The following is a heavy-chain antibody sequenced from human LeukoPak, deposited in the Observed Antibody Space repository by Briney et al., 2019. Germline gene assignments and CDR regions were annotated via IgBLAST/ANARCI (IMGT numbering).Heavy chain of an antibody. Sequence: GGSLRLSCAASGFTFSSYWMSWVRQAPGKGLEWVANIKQDGSEKYYVDSMKGRFTISRDNAKNSLYLQMNSLRAEDTAVYYCARDNATTMIVVVGEPAFDIWGQGTMVTVSS. CDR1: GFTFSSYW. CDR3: ARDNATTMIVVVGEPAFDI. CDR2: IKQDGSEK. J-gene: IGHJ3*02. D-gene: IGHD3-22*01. V-gene: IGHV3-7*01.